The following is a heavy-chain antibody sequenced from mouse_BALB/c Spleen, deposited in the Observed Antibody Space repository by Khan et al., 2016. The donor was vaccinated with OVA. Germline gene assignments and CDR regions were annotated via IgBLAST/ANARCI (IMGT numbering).Heavy chain of an antibody. V-gene: IGHV1-4*01. D-gene: IGHD2-14*01. CDR1: GFTFTSYT. CDR2: INPSNGYT. J-gene: IGHJ3*01. Sequence: VQLQQSGAELARPGASVKMSCKASGFTFTSYTIHWIKQRPGQGLEWIGYINPSNGYTNYNQKFKDKATLTEDKSSNTAYMQLSSLTSDDSAVYAGLMDGPYYRYDCWFAYWGQGTLVTVSA. CDR3: LMDGPYYRYDCWFAY.